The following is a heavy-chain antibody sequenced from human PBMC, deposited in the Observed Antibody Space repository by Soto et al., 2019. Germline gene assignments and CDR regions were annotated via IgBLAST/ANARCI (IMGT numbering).Heavy chain of an antibody. V-gene: IGHV3-21*01. D-gene: IGHD6-13*01. CDR2: ISSSSSYI. CDR3: ARDRQSIAAAGTDFDWFDP. J-gene: IGHJ5*02. CDR1: GFIFNDYS. Sequence: GGSLRLSCAASGFIFNDYSMDWVRQAPGKGLEWVSSISSSSSYIYYADSVKGRFTISRDNAKNSLYLQMNSLRAEDTAVYYCARDRQSIAAAGTDFDWFDPWGQGTLVTVSS.